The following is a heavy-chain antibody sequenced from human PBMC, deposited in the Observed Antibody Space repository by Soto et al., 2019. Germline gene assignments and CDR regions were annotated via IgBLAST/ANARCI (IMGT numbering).Heavy chain of an antibody. J-gene: IGHJ4*02. D-gene: IGHD5-12*01. CDR2: INHSGST. V-gene: IGHV4-34*01. CDR1: GGSFSGYY. Sequence: QVQLQQWGAGLLKPSETLSLTCAVYGGSFSGYYWSWIRQPPGKGLEWIGEINHSGSTNYNPSLKSRVTISVDTSKNQFSLKLSSVTAADTAVYYGARGYRGFGFPFDYWGQGTLVTVSS. CDR3: ARGYRGFGFPFDY.